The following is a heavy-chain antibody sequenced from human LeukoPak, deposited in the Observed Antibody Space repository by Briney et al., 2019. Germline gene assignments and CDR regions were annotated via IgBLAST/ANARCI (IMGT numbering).Heavy chain of an antibody. D-gene: IGHD2-2*01. CDR3: ARDLDSSISCYDY. CDR1: GFSFSSYS. Sequence: GGSLRLSCAASGFSFSSYSMNWVRQAPGKGLEWVSSISRSSRYIYNADSVKGRFTVSRDNAKNSLFLQMNRLRAEDTAVYYCARDLDSSISCYDYWGQGTLVTVSS. CDR2: ISRSSRYI. J-gene: IGHJ4*02. V-gene: IGHV3-21*01.